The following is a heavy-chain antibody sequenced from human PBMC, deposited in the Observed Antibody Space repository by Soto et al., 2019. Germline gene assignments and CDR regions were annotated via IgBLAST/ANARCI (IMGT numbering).Heavy chain of an antibody. V-gene: IGHV3-33*01. D-gene: IGHD6-6*01. J-gene: IGHJ4*02. CDR1: GFTFSSYG. CDR3: ARDRPEYSSLSFGD. Sequence: QVQLVESGGGVVQPGRSLRLSCAASGFTFSSYGMHWVRQAPGKGLEWVAVIWYDVSNKYYADYVKGRVTISRDNSKNTLYMQMNSLRSEDTAVYYCARDRPEYSSLSFGDWGQGTLVTVSS. CDR2: IWYDVSNK.